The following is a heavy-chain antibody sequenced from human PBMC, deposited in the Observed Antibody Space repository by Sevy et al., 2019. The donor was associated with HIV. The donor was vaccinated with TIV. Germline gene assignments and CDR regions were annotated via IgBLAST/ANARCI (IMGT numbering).Heavy chain of an antibody. J-gene: IGHJ6*02. CDR1: GFAFSDYA. Sequence: GGSLRLSCAASGFAFSDYAMHWVRQAPGKGLEWVAAISYAGDNKYFADSVKVRFTVSKDNSKNTLYLEMNSLRAEDTAVYYCAKAHADCSGGTCYTAHYYYDMDVWGRGATVTVSS. V-gene: IGHV3-30*18. CDR3: AKAHADCSGGTCYTAHYYYDMDV. D-gene: IGHD2-15*01. CDR2: ISYAGDNK.